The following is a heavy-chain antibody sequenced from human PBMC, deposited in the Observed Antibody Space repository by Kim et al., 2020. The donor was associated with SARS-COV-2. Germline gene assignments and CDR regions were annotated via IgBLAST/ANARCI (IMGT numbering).Heavy chain of an antibody. J-gene: IGHJ2*01. CDR1: GGSISSSSYY. CDR3: ARPYSSGWYVGLDWYFDL. CDR2: IYYSGST. V-gene: IGHV4-39*01. Sequence: SETLSLTCTVSGGSISSSSYYWGWIRQPPGKGLEWIGSIYYSGSTYYNPSLKSRVTISVDTSKNQFSLKLSSVTAADTAVYYCARPYSSGWYVGLDWYFDLWGRGTLVTVSS. D-gene: IGHD6-19*01.